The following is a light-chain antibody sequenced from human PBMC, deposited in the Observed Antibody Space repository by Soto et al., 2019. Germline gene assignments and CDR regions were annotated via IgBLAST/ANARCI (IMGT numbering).Light chain of an antibody. CDR2: GAS. V-gene: IGKV3-20*01. CDR1: QSVSRNF. J-gene: IGKJ1*01. CDR3: HQYGSSPRT. Sequence: EIVLTQSPGTLSLSPGERATLSCRASQSVSRNFLAWYRQKPGQAPRLLNYGASSRATGIPDRFSGSGSGTDFTLTISRLEPEDFAVYYCHQYGSSPRTFGQGTKVDIK.